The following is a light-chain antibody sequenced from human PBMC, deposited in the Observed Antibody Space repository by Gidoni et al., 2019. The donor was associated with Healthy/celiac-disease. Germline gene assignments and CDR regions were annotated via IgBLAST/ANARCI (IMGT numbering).Light chain of an antibody. CDR1: SSDVRGYNY. J-gene: IGLJ2*01. Sequence: QSALTQPPSASGSPAQSVTISCTGTSSDVRGYNYVSWYQQHPGKAPKLMIYEVSKRPSGVPDRFFGSKSGNTASLTVSGLQAEDEADYYCSSYAGSNNFVVFGGGTKLTVL. CDR3: SSYAGSNNFVV. V-gene: IGLV2-8*01. CDR2: EVS.